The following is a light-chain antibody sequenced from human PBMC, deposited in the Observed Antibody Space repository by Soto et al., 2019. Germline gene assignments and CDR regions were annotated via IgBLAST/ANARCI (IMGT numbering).Light chain of an antibody. CDR1: QSISDT. V-gene: IGKV3-15*01. Sequence: VMTQSPANLSVSPGGRATLSCRASQSISDTLAWYQQKPGKAPRLLIHGASTRATGFPARFSGSGSGTDFTLTISRLESEDFAVYYGQQYAGSPWTFGQGTKVDIK. CDR3: QQYAGSPWT. J-gene: IGKJ1*01. CDR2: GAS.